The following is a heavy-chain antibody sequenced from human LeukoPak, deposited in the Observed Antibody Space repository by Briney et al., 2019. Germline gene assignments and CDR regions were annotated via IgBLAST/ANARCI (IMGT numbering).Heavy chain of an antibody. D-gene: IGHD2/OR15-2a*01. J-gene: IGHJ4*02. Sequence: GGSLRLSCTASGFRFSDFSMHWVRQAPGKGLEWVAFVRFDGTSKYYTDSLRGRFTFSRDNSKNTVYLQINSLTSEDTAVYYCAKGRDFFPDSWGQGNLVTVSS. V-gene: IGHV3-30*02. CDR2: VRFDGTSK. CDR1: GFRFSDFS. CDR3: AKGRDFFPDS.